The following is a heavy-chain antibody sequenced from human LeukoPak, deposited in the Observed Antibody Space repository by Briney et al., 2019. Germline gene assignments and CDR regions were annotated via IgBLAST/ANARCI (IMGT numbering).Heavy chain of an antibody. V-gene: IGHV3-15*01. CDR1: GFTFSNAW. CDR2: IKSKTDGETT. D-gene: IGHD1-26*01. CDR3: TTGWVPESVAFDI. J-gene: IGHJ4*02. Sequence: PGGSLRLFCAASGFTFSNAWMSWVRQAPGKGLVEGRHIKSKTDGETTSYATPVKVRFTISRDDSKNTLYRQLNSLRAEDTGHYCCTTGWVPESVAFDIWGQGALVTVSS.